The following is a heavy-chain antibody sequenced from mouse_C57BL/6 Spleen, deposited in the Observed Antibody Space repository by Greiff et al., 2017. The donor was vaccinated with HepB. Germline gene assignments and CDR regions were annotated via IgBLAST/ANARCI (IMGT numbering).Heavy chain of an antibody. CDR3: ASFLDYFDY. Sequence: EVQLVESGGDLVKPGGSLKLSCAASGFTFSSYGMSWVRQTPDKRLEWVATISSGGSYTYYPDSVKGRFTISRDNAKNTLYLQMSSLKSEDTAMYYCASFLDYFDYWGQGTTLTVSS. V-gene: IGHV5-6*01. J-gene: IGHJ2*01. CDR2: ISSGGSYT. CDR1: GFTFSSYG.